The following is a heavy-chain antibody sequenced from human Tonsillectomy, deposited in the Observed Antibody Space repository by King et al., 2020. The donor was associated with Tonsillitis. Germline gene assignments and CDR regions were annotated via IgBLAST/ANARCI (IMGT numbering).Heavy chain of an antibody. J-gene: IGHJ4*02. CDR2: LNHSGST. CDR3: ARVGVVPAAISY. Sequence: VQLQQWGAGLLKPSETLSLTCAVYGGSFSGYYWSWIRQPPGKGLEWIGELNHSGSTNYNPSLKGRVTISVDTSKNQFSLKLSSVTAADTAVYYCARVGVVPAAISYWGQGTLVTVSS. CDR1: GGSFSGYY. V-gene: IGHV4-34*01. D-gene: IGHD2-2*02.